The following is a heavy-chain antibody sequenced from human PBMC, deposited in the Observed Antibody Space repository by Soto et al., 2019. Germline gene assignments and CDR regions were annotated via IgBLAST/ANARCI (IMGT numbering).Heavy chain of an antibody. Sequence: GGSLRLSCAASGFTFSSYAMSWVRQAPGKGLEWVSAISGSGGSTYYADSVKGRFTISRDNSKNTLYLQMNSLRAEETAVYYCAKPVYPYCTNGVCVPVTGVIAPFDYWGQGTLVTVSS. CDR3: AKPVYPYCTNGVCVPVTGVIAPFDY. CDR1: GFTFSSYA. CDR2: ISGSGGST. V-gene: IGHV3-23*01. J-gene: IGHJ4*02. D-gene: IGHD2-8*01.